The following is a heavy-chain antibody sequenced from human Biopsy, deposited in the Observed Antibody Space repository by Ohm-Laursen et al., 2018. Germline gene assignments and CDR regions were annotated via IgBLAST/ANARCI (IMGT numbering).Heavy chain of an antibody. CDR3: ALQSVAQMKNFDY. Sequence: GSSVKVSCKASGYTFTTYGISWVRQAPGQGLEWMGWISPKSGGTNYAQKFQGNITMTKNTSMSTAYMEMSRLRSDDTAAYYCALQSVAQMKNFDYWGQGTLVTVSS. V-gene: IGHV1-18*01. CDR1: GYTFTTYG. D-gene: IGHD6-19*01. J-gene: IGHJ4*02. CDR2: ISPKSGGT.